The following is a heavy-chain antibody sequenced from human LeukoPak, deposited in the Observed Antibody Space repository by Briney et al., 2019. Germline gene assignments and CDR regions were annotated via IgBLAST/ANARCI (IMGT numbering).Heavy chain of an antibody. Sequence: ASVKVSCKASGYTFTSYAMHWVRQAPGQRLEWMGWINAGNGNTKYSQKFQGRVTITRDTSASTAYMELSSLRSEDTAVYYCARDGAAYDFWSGMLGHNWFDPWGQGTLVTVSS. CDR2: INAGNGNT. CDR1: GYTFTSYA. D-gene: IGHD3-3*01. V-gene: IGHV1-3*01. CDR3: ARDGAAYDFWSGMLGHNWFDP. J-gene: IGHJ5*02.